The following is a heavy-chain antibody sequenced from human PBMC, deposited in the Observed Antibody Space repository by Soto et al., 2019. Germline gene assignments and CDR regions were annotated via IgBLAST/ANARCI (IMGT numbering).Heavy chain of an antibody. Sequence: ASVKVSCKASGYTFTSYAMNWVRQAPGQGLEWMGWINTNTGNPTYAQGFTGRFVFSLDTSVSTAYLQICSLKAGDTAVYYCALIVSPSSGGPPNRFDPWGQGTLVTVSA. V-gene: IGHV7-4-1*01. CDR1: GYTFTSYA. J-gene: IGHJ5*02. CDR2: INTNTGNP. D-gene: IGHD2-2*01. CDR3: ALIVSPSSGGPPNRFDP.